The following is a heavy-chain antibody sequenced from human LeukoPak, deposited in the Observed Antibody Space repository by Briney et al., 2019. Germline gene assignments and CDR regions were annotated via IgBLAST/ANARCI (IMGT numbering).Heavy chain of an antibody. CDR2: ISSSSSYI. J-gene: IGHJ6*03. CDR3: AKDTVKVTTIRRVPHYMDV. D-gene: IGHD5-12*01. Sequence: GGSLRLSCAASGFTFSSYSMNWVRQAPGKGLEWVSSISSSSSYIYYADSVKSRFTISRDNAKNSLYLQMNSLRAEDTAVYYCAKDTVKVTTIRRVPHYMDVWGKGTTVTISS. CDR1: GFTFSSYS. V-gene: IGHV3-21*01.